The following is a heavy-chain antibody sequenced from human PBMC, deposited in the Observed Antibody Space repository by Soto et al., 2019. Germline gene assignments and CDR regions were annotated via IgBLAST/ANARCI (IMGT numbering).Heavy chain of an antibody. Sequence: EVQLVESGGGLVQPGGSLRLSCAASGFTLSTYDMHWVRQATGKGLEWVLGIGTAGDTYYPGSVKGRFTISRENAKNSLYLQMNSLSTGDTAVYYCARGGYCSGGGCSLSYFWFDPWGQGTLVTVSS. V-gene: IGHV3-13*01. J-gene: IGHJ5*02. CDR1: GFTLSTYD. CDR3: ARGGYCSGGGCSLSYFWFDP. CDR2: IGTAGDT. D-gene: IGHD2-15*01.